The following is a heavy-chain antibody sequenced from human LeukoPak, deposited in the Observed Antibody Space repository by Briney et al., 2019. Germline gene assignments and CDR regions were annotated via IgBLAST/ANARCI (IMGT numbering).Heavy chain of an antibody. J-gene: IGHJ1*01. CDR3: AKGRAASTTGGYFES. CDR2: IKYDGSEK. CDR1: GFSFSAFA. D-gene: IGHD4-17*01. V-gene: IGHV3-30*02. Sequence: PGGSLRLSCAASGFSFSAFAMHWVRQAPGKGLEWLAFIKYDGSEKYHADSVKGRLTISRDNSKETLYLQMNSLRGEDTAVYYCAKGRAASTTGGYFESWGQGAPVIVSS.